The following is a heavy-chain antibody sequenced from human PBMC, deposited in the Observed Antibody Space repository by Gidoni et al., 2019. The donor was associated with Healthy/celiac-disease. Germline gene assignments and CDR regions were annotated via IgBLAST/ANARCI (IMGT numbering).Heavy chain of an antibody. CDR3: ARDGGGGVHY. CDR2: IYYSGST. V-gene: IGHV4-59*01. Sequence: QVQLQESGPGLVKPSETLSLTCTVSGGSISSYYWSWIRQPPGKGLEWIGYIYYSGSTNYNPSLKSRVTISVDTSKNQFSLKLSSVTAADTAVYYCARDGGGGVHYWGQGTLVTVSS. D-gene: IGHD3-16*01. CDR1: GGSISSYY. J-gene: IGHJ4*02.